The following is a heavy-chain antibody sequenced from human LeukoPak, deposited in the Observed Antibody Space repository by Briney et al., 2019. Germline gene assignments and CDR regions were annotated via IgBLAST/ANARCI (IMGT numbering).Heavy chain of an antibody. D-gene: IGHD3-9*01. Sequence: GESLKISCKGSGYSFTSYWIGWVRQMPGKGLEWMGIIYPGDSDTRYSPSFQGQVTISADKSISTAHLQWSSLKASDTAMYYCARQRDILTDQGAGMDVWGQGTTVTVSS. CDR3: ARQRDILTDQGAGMDV. V-gene: IGHV5-51*01. CDR2: IYPGDSDT. CDR1: GYSFTSYW. J-gene: IGHJ6*02.